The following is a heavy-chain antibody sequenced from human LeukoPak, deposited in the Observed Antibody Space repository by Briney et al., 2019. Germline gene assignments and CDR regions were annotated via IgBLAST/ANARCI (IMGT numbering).Heavy chain of an antibody. CDR2: ISAYNGNT. CDR3: ARDDSSGSTQLDQYFQH. V-gene: IGHV1-18*01. Sequence: GASVKVSCKASGYTFTSYGISWVRQAPGQGLEWMGWISAYNGNTNYAQKLQGRVTMTTDTSTSTAYMELRSLRSDDTAVYYCARDDSSGSTQLDQYFQHWGQGTLVTVSS. D-gene: IGHD3-22*01. J-gene: IGHJ1*01. CDR1: GYTFTSYG.